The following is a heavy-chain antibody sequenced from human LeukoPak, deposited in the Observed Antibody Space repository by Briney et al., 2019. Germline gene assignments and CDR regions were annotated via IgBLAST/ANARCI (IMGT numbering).Heavy chain of an antibody. CDR3: TKDSSDWLSEYFHH. Sequence: PGGSLRLSCAASGYTFSSKSMNWVRQAPGKGLEWVSYISSSSSTIYYADSVKGRFTISRDNSKNTLYLQMNSLRAEDTAVYYCTKDSSDWLSEYFHHWGQGTLVAVSS. D-gene: IGHD6-19*01. CDR2: ISSSSSTI. CDR1: GYTFSSKS. V-gene: IGHV3-48*01. J-gene: IGHJ1*01.